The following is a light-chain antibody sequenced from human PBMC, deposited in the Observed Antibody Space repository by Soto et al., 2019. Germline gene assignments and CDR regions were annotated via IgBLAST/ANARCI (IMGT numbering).Light chain of an antibody. CDR1: QRVLYSSNNKHY. CDR3: QQYYSTPYT. J-gene: IGKJ2*01. V-gene: IGKV4-1*01. CDR2: WAS. Sequence: DIVMTQSPDSLAVSLGESATINCKSSQRVLYSSNNKHYLAWYQQKPGQPPKLLIYWASTRESGVPDRFSGSGSGTDFTLTISSLQAEDVAVYYCQQYYSTPYTFGQGTKLEIK.